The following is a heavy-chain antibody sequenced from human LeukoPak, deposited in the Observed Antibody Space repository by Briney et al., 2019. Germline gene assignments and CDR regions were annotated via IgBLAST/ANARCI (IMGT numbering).Heavy chain of an antibody. CDR2: ISHSGST. CDR3: ARRPIVSPIPHDAFDI. D-gene: IGHD2-21*02. V-gene: IGHV4-59*08. J-gene: IGHJ3*02. CDR1: GGSISNNY. Sequence: PSETLSLTCTVSGGSISNNYWSWVRQTPGKGLEWLAYISHSGSTTYNPSLKSRVRISVDTPNSQFSLKLTSVTAADTAVYYCARRPIVSPIPHDAFDIWGQGTMVTVSS.